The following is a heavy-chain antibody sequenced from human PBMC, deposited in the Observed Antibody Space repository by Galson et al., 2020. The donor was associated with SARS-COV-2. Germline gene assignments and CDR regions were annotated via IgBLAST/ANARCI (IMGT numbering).Heavy chain of an antibody. Sequence: ASVKVSCKASGYTFTSYGISWVRQAPGQGLEWMGWISAYNGNTNYAQKLQGRVTMTTDTSTSTAYMELRSLRSDDTAVYYCAREGGFFGFEQQNYYYYYGMDVWGQGTTVTVSS. CDR2: ISAYNGNT. CDR1: GYTFTSYG. V-gene: IGHV1-18*01. D-gene: IGHD6-13*01. J-gene: IGHJ6*02. CDR3: AREGGFFGFEQQNYYYYYGMDV.